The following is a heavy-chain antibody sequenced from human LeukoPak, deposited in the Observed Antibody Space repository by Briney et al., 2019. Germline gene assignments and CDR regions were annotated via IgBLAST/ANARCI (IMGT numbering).Heavy chain of an antibody. CDR1: GDSISRGNYY. J-gene: IGHJ5*02. Sequence: PSQTLSLTCTVSGDSISRGNYYWSWIRQPAGKGLEWIGRLHTSGSTNYNPSLKSRVTISVDTSKNQFSLKLSSVTAADTAVYYCARDPSPHGVQASWFDPWGQGTLVTVSS. V-gene: IGHV4-61*02. CDR2: LHTSGST. D-gene: IGHD2-8*01. CDR3: ARDPSPHGVQASWFDP.